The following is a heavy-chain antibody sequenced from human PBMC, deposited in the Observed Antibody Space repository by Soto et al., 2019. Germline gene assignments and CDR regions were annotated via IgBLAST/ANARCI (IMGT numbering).Heavy chain of an antibody. J-gene: IGHJ5*01. D-gene: IGHD3-9*01. CDR3: AKAREIILGGNYWGLHS. CDR2: ISGSGGST. CDR1: GSRFSGYA. V-gene: IGHV3-23*01. Sequence: PGGSLRLSCAFSGSRFSGYAMSWVRRAPGKGLEWVSGISGSGGSTFYADSVKGRFTISRDNSKNTLFLLMNSLRAEDTAVYYFAKAREIILGGNYWGLHSWGHGPLVTVSS.